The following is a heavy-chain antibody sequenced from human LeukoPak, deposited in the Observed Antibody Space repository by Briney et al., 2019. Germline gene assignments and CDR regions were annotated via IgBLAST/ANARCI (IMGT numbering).Heavy chain of an antibody. CDR3: ARDPDYCSSTSCSV. CDR2: ISSSSSYI. Sequence: GGSLRLSCVASGFTVGTSYMTWVRQAPGKGLEWVSSISSSSSYIYYADSVKGRFTISRDNAKNSLYLQMNSLRAEDTAVYYCARDPDYCSSTSCSVWGQGTTVTVSS. V-gene: IGHV3-21*01. J-gene: IGHJ6*02. CDR1: GFTVGTSY. D-gene: IGHD2-2*01.